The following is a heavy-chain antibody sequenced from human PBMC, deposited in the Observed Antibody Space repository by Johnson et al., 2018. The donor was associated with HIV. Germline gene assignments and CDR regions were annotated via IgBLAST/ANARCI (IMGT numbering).Heavy chain of an antibody. D-gene: IGHD6-13*01. Sequence: QVQLVESGGGVVQPGRSLRLSCAASGFTFSSYGMHWVRQAPGKGLEWVAVMSYDGTYKYYADSVKRRFTISRDNSKNTLYLQMNSLRAEDTALYYCAKGYSSSWYLDAFDTWGQGTMVTVSS. CDR3: AKGYSSSWYLDAFDT. J-gene: IGHJ3*02. CDR2: MSYDGTYK. CDR1: GFTFSSYG. V-gene: IGHV3-30*18.